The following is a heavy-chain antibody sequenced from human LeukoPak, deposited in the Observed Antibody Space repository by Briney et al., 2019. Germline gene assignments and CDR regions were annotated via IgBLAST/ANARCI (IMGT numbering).Heavy chain of an antibody. CDR1: GYTFTGYY. CDR2: INPNSGGT. V-gene: IGHV1-2*02. Sequence: ASVKVSCKASGYTFTGYYMHWVQQAPGQGLEWMGWINPNSGGTNYAQKFQGRVTMTRDTSISTAYMELSRLRSDDTAVYYCARDLSGSSWFDYWGQGTLVTVSS. CDR3: ARDLSGSSWFDY. J-gene: IGHJ4*02. D-gene: IGHD6-13*01.